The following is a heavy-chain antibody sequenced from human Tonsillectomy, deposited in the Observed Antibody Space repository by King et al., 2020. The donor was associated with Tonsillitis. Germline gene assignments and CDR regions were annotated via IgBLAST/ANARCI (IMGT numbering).Heavy chain of an antibody. CDR2: VYYTGST. CDR1: GGSITSSNYY. CDR3: AGGSRWGIVDY. Sequence: LQLQESGPGLVKPSETLSLTCTVSGGSITSSNYYWGWIRQPPGTGLEWIGSVYYTGSTFYNPSLKSRVTISVDTSKNQFSLRLNSVTAADTAVYYCAGGSRWGIVDYWGQGALVTVSS. J-gene: IGHJ4*02. V-gene: IGHV4-39*07. D-gene: IGHD5-12*01.